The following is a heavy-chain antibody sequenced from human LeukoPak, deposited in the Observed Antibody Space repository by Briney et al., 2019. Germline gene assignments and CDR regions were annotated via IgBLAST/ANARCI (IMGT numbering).Heavy chain of an antibody. Sequence: ASVKVSCKASGGTFSSYAISWVRQAPGQGLEWMGGIIPIFGAANSAQKFQGRVTITADESTSTAYMELSSLRSEDTAVYYCAKMEGYSYSDYWGQGTLVTVSS. CDR3: AKMEGYSYSDY. J-gene: IGHJ4*02. D-gene: IGHD3-10*01. V-gene: IGHV1-69*13. CDR1: GGTFSSYA. CDR2: IIPIFGAA.